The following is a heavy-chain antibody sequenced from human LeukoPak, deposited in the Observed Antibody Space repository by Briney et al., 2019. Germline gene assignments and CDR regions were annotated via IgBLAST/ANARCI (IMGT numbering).Heavy chain of an antibody. J-gene: IGHJ3*02. D-gene: IGHD2-8*02. CDR1: GGSISRNNYY. CDR2: IYYSGST. CDR3: ARDSGGVDAFDI. V-gene: IGHV4-61*01. Sequence: SETLSLTCTVSGGSISRNNYYWSWIRQPPGKGLEWIGYIYYSGSTNYNPSLKSRVTISVDTSKNQSSLKLSSVTAADTAVYYCARDSGGVDAFDIWGQGTMVTVSS.